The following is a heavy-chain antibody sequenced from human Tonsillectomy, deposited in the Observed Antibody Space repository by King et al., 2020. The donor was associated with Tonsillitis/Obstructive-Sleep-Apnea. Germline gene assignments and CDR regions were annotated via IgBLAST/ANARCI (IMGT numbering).Heavy chain of an antibody. CDR1: GCSISSSNG. CDR2: IYHSGST. J-gene: IGHJ5*02. V-gene: IGHV4-4*02. D-gene: IGHD2-2*01. CDR3: ARDSNTDIVVVPAAFDP. Sequence: VQLQESGPGLVKPSGTLSLTCAVSGCSISSSNGWSWVRQPPGKGLEWIGVIYHSGSTNYNPSLKSRVTISVDKSKNQFSRKLSSVTAADTAVYYCARDSNTDIVVVPAAFDPWGQGTLVTVSS.